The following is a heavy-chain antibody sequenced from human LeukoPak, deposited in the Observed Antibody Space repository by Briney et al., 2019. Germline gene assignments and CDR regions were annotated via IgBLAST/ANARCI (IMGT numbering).Heavy chain of an antibody. CDR2: IKEDGSEK. CDR3: ARGGSPPEALGDTFDV. D-gene: IGHD1-26*01. V-gene: IGHV3-7*01. J-gene: IGHJ3*01. Sequence: GGSLRLSCAASGFTFDDYGMSWVRQAPGKGLEWVANIKEDGSEKYYGDSMRGRFTISRDNAKNSLYLQMNSLRAEDTAVYYCARGGSPPEALGDTFDVWGQGTLVTVSS. CDR1: GFTFDDYG.